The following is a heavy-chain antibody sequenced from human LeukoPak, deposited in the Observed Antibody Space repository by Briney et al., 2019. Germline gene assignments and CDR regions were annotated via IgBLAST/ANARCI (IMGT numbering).Heavy chain of an antibody. J-gene: IGHJ5*02. V-gene: IGHV1-18*01. D-gene: IGHD6-13*01. CDR3: ARATGWDSRRIAPDR. CDR2: ISAYNGNT. Sequence: ASVKVSCKASGYTFTSYGISWVRQAPGQGREWMGWISAYNGNTNYAQKLQGRVTMTTDTSTSTAYMELRSLRSDDTAVYYCARATGWDSRRIAPDRWGQGTLVALSS. CDR1: GYTFTSYG.